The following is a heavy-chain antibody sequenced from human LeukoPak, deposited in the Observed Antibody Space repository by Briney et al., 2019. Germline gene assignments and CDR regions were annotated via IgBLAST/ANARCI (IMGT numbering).Heavy chain of an antibody. D-gene: IGHD6-13*01. CDR1: GGSISSYY. V-gene: IGHV4-4*07. Sequence: SSETLSLTCTVSGGSISSYYWSWIRQPAGKGLEWIGRIYTSGSTNYNPSLKSRVTMSVDTSKNQFSLKLSSVTAADTAVYYCARENYSSSWYAASFDYWGQGTLVTVSS. CDR3: ARENYSSSWYAASFDY. CDR2: IYTSGST. J-gene: IGHJ4*02.